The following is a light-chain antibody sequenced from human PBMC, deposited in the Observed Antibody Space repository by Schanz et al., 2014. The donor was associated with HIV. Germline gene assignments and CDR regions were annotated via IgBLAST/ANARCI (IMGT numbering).Light chain of an antibody. Sequence: QSALTQPASVSGSRGQSVTISCTGTSSDVGGYKYVSWYQQYPGKAPKVIISDVSDRPSGISNRFSGSKSGYTASLTISGLQADDEADYYCSSYTSSSVVFGGGTKLTVL. V-gene: IGLV2-14*01. CDR3: SSYTSSSVV. CDR2: DVS. CDR1: SSDVGGYKY. J-gene: IGLJ2*01.